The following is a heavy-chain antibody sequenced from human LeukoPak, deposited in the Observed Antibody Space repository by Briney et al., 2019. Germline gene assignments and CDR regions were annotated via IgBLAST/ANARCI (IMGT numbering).Heavy chain of an antibody. V-gene: IGHV3-9*01. Sequence: GGSLRLSRAASGFTFDDYAMHWVRQAPGKGLEWVSGISWNSGSIGYADSVKGRFTISRDNSKNTLSLQMNSLSAEDTAVYYCAKHTISILTGYTLFDYWGQGTLVTVSS. CDR2: ISWNSGSI. CDR1: GFTFDDYA. J-gene: IGHJ4*02. CDR3: AKHTISILTGYTLFDY. D-gene: IGHD3-9*01.